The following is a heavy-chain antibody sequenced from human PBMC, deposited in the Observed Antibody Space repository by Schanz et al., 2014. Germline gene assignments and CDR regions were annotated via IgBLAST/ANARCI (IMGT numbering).Heavy chain of an antibody. J-gene: IGHJ4*02. V-gene: IGHV4-59*01. CDR1: GGSISNYY. Sequence: QVQLQESGPGLVKPSETLSLTCTVSGGSISNYYWSWIRQPPGKGLEWIGYIYYTGSTSYNPSLKRRVTISLHPSKNQFSLKLTSLTAADTAVYYCARGVAGTAYWGQGTLVTVSS. CDR2: IYYTGST. CDR3: ARGVAGTAY. D-gene: IGHD6-19*01.